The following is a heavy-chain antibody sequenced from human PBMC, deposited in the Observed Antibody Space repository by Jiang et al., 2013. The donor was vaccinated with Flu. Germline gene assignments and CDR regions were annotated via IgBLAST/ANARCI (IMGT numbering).Heavy chain of an antibody. CDR3: ASQYSSGLYRYFQS. CDR1: DGSITSASYY. J-gene: IGHJ1*01. D-gene: IGHD6-19*01. V-gene: IGHV4-39*01. CDR2: MYYSGNS. Sequence: KTSETLSLNCTVSDGSITSASYYWGWIRQPPGKGLEWIGSMYYSGNSYYNPSLKSRVTISVDTSNNQFSLKLNSVTAADTAVYYCASQYSSGLYRYFQSWGQGTLVTVS.